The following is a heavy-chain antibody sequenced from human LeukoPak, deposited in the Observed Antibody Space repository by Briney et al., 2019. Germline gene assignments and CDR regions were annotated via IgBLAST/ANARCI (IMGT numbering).Heavy chain of an antibody. Sequence: GGSLRLSCAASGFTFSRYNMHWVRQAPGKGLEWVAVIWYDGTNKYYADSVKGRFTISRDNSKNTLYLQMNSLSAEDTAVYYCARRDGYDFDYWGQGTLVTVSS. CDR3: ARRDGYDFDY. D-gene: IGHD5-24*01. J-gene: IGHJ4*02. V-gene: IGHV3-33*08. CDR1: GFTFSRYN. CDR2: IWYDGTNK.